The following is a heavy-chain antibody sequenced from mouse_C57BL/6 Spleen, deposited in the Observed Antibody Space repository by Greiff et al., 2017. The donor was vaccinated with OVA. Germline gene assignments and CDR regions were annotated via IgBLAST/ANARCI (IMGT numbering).Heavy chain of an antibody. CDR3: ARDEGITTVVAPDAMDY. CDR1: GFTFSSYA. Sequence: DVHLVESGGGLVKPGGSLKLSCAASGFTFSSYAMSWVRQTPEKRLEWVATISDGGSYTYYPDNVKGRFTISRDNAKNNLYLQMSHLKSEDTAMYYCARDEGITTVVAPDAMDYWGQGTSVTVSS. J-gene: IGHJ4*01. CDR2: ISDGGSYT. V-gene: IGHV5-4*01. D-gene: IGHD1-1*01.